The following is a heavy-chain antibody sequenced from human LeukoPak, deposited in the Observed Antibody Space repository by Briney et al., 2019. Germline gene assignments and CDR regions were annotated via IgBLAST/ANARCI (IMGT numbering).Heavy chain of an antibody. J-gene: IGHJ4*02. CDR3: ATAWRGREGYFDY. D-gene: IGHD1-26*01. V-gene: IGHV4-59*01. CDR2: IYYSGST. CDR1: GGSISSYY. Sequence: SETLSLTCTVSGGSISSYYWSWIRQPPGKGLEWIGYIYYSGSTNYNPSLKSRVTVSVDTSKNQFSLKLSSVTAADTAVYYCATAWRGREGYFDYWGQGTLVTVSS.